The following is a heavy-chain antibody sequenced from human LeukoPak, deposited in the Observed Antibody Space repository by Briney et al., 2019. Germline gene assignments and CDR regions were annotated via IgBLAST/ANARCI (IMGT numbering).Heavy chain of an antibody. Sequence: SETLSLTCTVSGGSISSDDSSWSWIRQPPGKGLEWIGYLYYSGITFYNPSLRSRVTISPDMSRNQFSLKLTSVTAADTAVYYCAKDRVEWEPSVFDYWGQGTLVTVSS. CDR1: GGSISSDDSS. CDR3: AKDRVEWEPSVFDY. D-gene: IGHD1-26*01. CDR2: LYYSGIT. J-gene: IGHJ4*02. V-gene: IGHV4-30-4*07.